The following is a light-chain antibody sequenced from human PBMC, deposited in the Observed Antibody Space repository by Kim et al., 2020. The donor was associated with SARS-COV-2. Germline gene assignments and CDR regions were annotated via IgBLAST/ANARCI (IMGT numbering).Light chain of an antibody. CDR1: SRRVGSYTC. Sequence: TISSPATSRRVGSYTCVSGYKQHPADAPKLMIYDVSKRPSGVSNRFSGSKSGNTASLTISGLQAEDEADYYCSSYTSSSTWVFGGGTQLTVL. CDR2: DVS. V-gene: IGLV2-14*04. CDR3: SSYTSSSTWV. J-gene: IGLJ3*02.